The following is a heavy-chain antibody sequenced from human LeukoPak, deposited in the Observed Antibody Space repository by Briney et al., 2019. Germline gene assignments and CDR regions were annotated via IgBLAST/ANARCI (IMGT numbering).Heavy chain of an antibody. D-gene: IGHD6-19*01. CDR2: INPESGGT. CDR1: GYTFTAYY. V-gene: IGHV1-2*02. J-gene: IGHJ4*02. Sequence: ASVKVSCKASGYTFTAYYIHWVRQAPGQGLEWMGWINPESGGTGYALKFQGRVSMTRDTSISTAYLDLSRLISDDTAVYYCARISRGRYHFDSWGQGTLVTVSP. CDR3: ARISRGRYHFDS.